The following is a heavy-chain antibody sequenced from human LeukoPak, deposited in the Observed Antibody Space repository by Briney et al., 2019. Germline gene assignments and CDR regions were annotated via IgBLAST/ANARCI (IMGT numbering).Heavy chain of an antibody. V-gene: IGHV1-18*04. CDR3: ARDRGSGWLGNFQH. CDR1: GYTFTSYG. D-gene: IGHD6-19*01. Sequence: ASVKASCKASGYTFTSYGISWVRQAPGQGLEWMGWISAYNGNTNYAQKLQGRVTMTTDTSTSTAYMELRSLRSDDTAMYYCARDRGSGWLGNFQHWGQGTLVTVSS. J-gene: IGHJ1*01. CDR2: ISAYNGNT.